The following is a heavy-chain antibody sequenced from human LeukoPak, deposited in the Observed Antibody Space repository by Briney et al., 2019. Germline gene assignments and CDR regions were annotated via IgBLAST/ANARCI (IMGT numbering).Heavy chain of an antibody. CDR3: ATKQWLAPPPDS. Sequence: PGGSLRLSCAASGFTFSKDWMLWVRQAPGKGLESVSRINTDGTVTTYADSVKGRFTVSRDNADNTMFLQMNSVRDEDTAVYYCATKQWLAPPPDSWGQGTPVTVFS. J-gene: IGHJ4*02. V-gene: IGHV3-74*01. CDR1: GFTFSKDW. D-gene: IGHD6-19*01. CDR2: INTDGTVT.